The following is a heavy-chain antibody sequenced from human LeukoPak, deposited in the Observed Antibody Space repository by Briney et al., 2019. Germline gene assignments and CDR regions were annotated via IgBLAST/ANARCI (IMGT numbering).Heavy chain of an antibody. J-gene: IGHJ4*02. CDR1: GFTFSSYA. D-gene: IGHD3-22*01. V-gene: IGHV3-30-3*01. CDR3: ARDLWYYYDSSGTFDY. CDR2: ISYDGSNK. Sequence: GGSLRLSCAASGFTFSSYAMHWVRQAPGKGLEWVAVISYDGSNKYYADSVKGRFTISRDNSKNTLYLQMNSLRAEDTAVYYCARDLWYYYDSSGTFDYWGQGTLVTVSS.